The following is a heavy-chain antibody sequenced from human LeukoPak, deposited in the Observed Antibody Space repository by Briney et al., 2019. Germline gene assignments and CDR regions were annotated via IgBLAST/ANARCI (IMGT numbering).Heavy chain of an antibody. Sequence: GGSLRLSCAASGFTFSSYEMNWVRQAPGKGPEWVSSISSGSDYTFYADSVKGRFTISRDNSKNTLYLQMNSLRAGDTAIYHCAKIGVIGNWYYDVWGRGTLVTVSS. D-gene: IGHD3-10*01. CDR1: GFTFSSYE. J-gene: IGHJ2*01. CDR2: ISSGSDYT. V-gene: IGHV3-23*01. CDR3: AKIGVIGNWYYDV.